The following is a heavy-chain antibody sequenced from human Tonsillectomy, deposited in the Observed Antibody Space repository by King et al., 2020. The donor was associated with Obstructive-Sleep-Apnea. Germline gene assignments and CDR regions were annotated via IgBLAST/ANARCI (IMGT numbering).Heavy chain of an antibody. D-gene: IGHD2-2*03. J-gene: IGHJ4*02. V-gene: IGHV1-2*04. Sequence: FQLVQSGAEVKKPGASVKGSCKAAGYTFTGYYMNWGRQAPGQGLEGMVWINPNSGGTNDAKNFKGWVTMTRETSIRTTYMELSRLRSDDTAVYYCAREAGYCSSTSCYRPFDYWGQGTLVTVSS. CDR3: AREAGYCSSTSCYRPFDY. CDR2: INPNSGGT. CDR1: GYTFTGYY.